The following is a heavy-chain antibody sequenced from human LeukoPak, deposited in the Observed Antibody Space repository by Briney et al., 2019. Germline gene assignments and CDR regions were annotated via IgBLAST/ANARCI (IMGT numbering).Heavy chain of an antibody. Sequence: PSETLSLTCTVSGGSISSSDYYWGWIRQPPGKGLEWIGSIYYSGSTYYNPSLKSRVTISADTSKNQFALKLSSVTAADTAAYYCARIPPDYWGQGTLVTVSS. CDR2: IYYSGST. V-gene: IGHV4-39*01. CDR1: GGSISSSDYY. J-gene: IGHJ4*02. D-gene: IGHD2-2*02. CDR3: ARIPPDY.